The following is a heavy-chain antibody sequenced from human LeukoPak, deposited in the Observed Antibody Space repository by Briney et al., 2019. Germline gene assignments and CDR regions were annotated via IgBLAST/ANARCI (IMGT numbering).Heavy chain of an antibody. CDR2: ITSGSSYI. V-gene: IGHV3-21*01. D-gene: IGHD1-1*01. J-gene: IGHJ4*02. Sequence: GGSLRLSCAASGFTFSSYAMSWVRQAPGKGLEWVSSITSGSSYIYYTDSVKGRFTISRDNAKNSLYLQMNSLRAEDTAVYYCATGTTSGSYYFAYWGQGTLVTVSS. CDR3: ATGTTSGSYYFAY. CDR1: GFTFSSYA.